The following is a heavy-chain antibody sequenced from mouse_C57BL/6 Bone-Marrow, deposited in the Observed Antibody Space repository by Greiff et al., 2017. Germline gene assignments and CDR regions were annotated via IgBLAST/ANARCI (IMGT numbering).Heavy chain of an antibody. CDR3: ARDYGNYGRAMDY. CDR2: IDRNSGGT. V-gene: IGHV1-72*01. J-gene: IGHJ4*01. Sequence: QVHVKQPGAELVKPGASVKLSCKASGYTFTSYWMHWVKQRPGRGLEWIGRIDRNSGGTKYNEKFKSKATLTVDKPSSTAYMQLSSLTSEDSAVYYCARDYGNYGRAMDYWGQGTSVTVSS. D-gene: IGHD2-1*01. CDR1: GYTFTSYW.